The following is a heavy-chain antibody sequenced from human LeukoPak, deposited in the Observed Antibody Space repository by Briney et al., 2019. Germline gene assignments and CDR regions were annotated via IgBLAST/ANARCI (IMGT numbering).Heavy chain of an antibody. CDR2: FDPEDGET. CDR1: GYTLTELS. V-gene: IGHV1-24*01. J-gene: IGHJ6*02. Sequence: GASVKVSCKVSGYTLTELSMQWVRQAPGKGLEWMGGFDPEDGETIYAQKFQGRVTMTEDTSTDTAYMELSSLRSEDTAVYYYATVDSSSWYYGMDAWGQGTTVTVSS. CDR3: ATVDSSSWYYGMDA. D-gene: IGHD6-13*01.